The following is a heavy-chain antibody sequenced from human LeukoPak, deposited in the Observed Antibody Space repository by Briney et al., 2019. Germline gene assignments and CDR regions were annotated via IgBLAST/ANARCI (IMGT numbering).Heavy chain of an antibody. CDR2: INHSGST. J-gene: IGHJ5*02. CDR3: ATSGMVLSTSDSRCPGWFDP. V-gene: IGHV4-34*01. Sequence: SETLSLTCAVYGGSFSGYYWSWIRQPPGKGLGWIGEINHSGSTNYNPSLKSRVTISVDTSKNQFSLKLSSVTAADTAVYYCATSGMVLSTSDSRCPGWFDPWGQGTLVTVSS. D-gene: IGHD2-2*01. CDR1: GGSFSGYY.